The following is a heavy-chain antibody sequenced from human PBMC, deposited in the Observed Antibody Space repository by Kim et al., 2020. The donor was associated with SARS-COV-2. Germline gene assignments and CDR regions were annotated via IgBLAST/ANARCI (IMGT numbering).Heavy chain of an antibody. CDR3: ARGNGVTFGGVIAPAGYFDY. CDR1: GGSISSGGYS. Sequence: SETLSLTCAVSGGSISSGGYSWSWIRQPPGKGLEWIGYIYHSGSTYYNPSLKSRVTISVDRSKNQFSLKLSSVTAADTAVYYCARGNGVTFGGVIAPAGYFDYWGQGTLVTVSS. CDR2: IYHSGST. V-gene: IGHV4-30-2*01. J-gene: IGHJ4*02. D-gene: IGHD3-16*02.